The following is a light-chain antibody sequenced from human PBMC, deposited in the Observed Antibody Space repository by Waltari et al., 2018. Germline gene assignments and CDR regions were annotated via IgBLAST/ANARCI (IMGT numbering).Light chain of an antibody. V-gene: IGLV4-69*01. CDR2: VNSDGSH. CDR3: QTGGHGTWV. Sequence: QLVVTQSPSASASLGASVKPTCTLSSGHSRNIIAWLQQQPEKGPRYLMKVNSDGSHSRGDEIPDRFSGSSSGAERHLTISSLQAEDEADYYCQTGGHGTWVFGGGTKLTVL. CDR1: SGHSRNI. J-gene: IGLJ3*02.